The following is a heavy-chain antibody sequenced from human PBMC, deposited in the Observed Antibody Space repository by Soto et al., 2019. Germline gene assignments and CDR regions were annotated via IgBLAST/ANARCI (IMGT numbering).Heavy chain of an antibody. CDR2: INHSGST. Sequence: SETMSLTCAVCVGSFSGYYWSWIRQPPGKGLEWIGEINHSGSTNYNPSLKSRVTISVDTSKNQFSLKLSSVTAADTAVYYCARESDIVVWGQGTLVTVSS. J-gene: IGHJ4*02. V-gene: IGHV4-34*01. CDR3: ARESDIVV. CDR1: VGSFSGYY. D-gene: IGHD2-15*01.